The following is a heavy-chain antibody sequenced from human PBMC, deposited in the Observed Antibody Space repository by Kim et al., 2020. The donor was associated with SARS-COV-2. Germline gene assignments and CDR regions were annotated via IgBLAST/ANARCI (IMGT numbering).Heavy chain of an antibody. Sequence: GGSLRLSCAASGFTFSSYAMHWVRQAPGKGLEWVAVISYDGSNKYYADSLKGRFTISRDNSKNTLYLQMNSLRAEDTAVYYCAREGVQLILWFGEPFDYWGQGSVVTVSS. CDR2: ISYDGSNK. J-gene: IGHJ4*02. V-gene: IGHV3-30*04. D-gene: IGHD3-10*01. CDR3: AREGVQLILWFGEPFDY. CDR1: GFTFSSYA.